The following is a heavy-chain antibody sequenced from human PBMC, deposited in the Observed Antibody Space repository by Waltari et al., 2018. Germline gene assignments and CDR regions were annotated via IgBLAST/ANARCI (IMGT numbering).Heavy chain of an antibody. Sequence: QVQLPQWGAGLLKPSETLSLTCAVYGGSFSGYYWRWLRQPPGKRPAWIGEIHHSGRTNYNPSLKSRVTISVDTSKNQFSRKLSSVTAADTAVYYCARGAYYDFWSGRYYYYGMDVWGQGTTVTVSS. CDR1: GGSFSGYY. CDR3: ARGAYYDFWSGRYYYYGMDV. D-gene: IGHD3-3*01. CDR2: IHHSGRT. J-gene: IGHJ6*02. V-gene: IGHV4-34*01.